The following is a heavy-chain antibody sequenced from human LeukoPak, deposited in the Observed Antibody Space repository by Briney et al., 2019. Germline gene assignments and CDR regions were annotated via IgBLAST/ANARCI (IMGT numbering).Heavy chain of an antibody. Sequence: SETLSLTCAVYGGSFSGYYWSWIRQPPGKGLEWIGEINHSGSTNYNPSLKSRVTISVDTSKNQFSLKLSSVTAADTAVYYCAKEGYGDYPDYWGQGTLVTVSS. CDR1: GGSFSGYY. CDR3: AKEGYGDYPDY. V-gene: IGHV4-34*01. D-gene: IGHD4-17*01. J-gene: IGHJ4*02. CDR2: INHSGST.